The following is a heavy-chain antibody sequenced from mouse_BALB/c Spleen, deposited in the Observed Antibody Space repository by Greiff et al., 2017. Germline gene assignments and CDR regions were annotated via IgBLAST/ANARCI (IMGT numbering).Heavy chain of an antibody. CDR2: ISYDGSN. CDR1: GYSITSGYY. D-gene: IGHD1-1*01. CDR3: ARGGYGSSSLDY. J-gene: IGHJ2*01. Sequence: ESGPGLVKPSQSLSLTCSVTGYSITSGYYWNWIRQFPGNKLEWMGYISYDGSNNYNPSLKNRISITRDTSKNQFFLKLNSVTTEDTATYYCARGGYGSSSLDYWGQGTTLTVSS. V-gene: IGHV3-6*02.